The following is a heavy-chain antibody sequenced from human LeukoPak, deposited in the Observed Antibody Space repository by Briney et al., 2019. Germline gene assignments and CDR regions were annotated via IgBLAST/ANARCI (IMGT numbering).Heavy chain of an antibody. Sequence: PGGSLRLSCAASGFTFSRHAVHWVRQAPGKGLEWVANIKEDGSEKNYVDSVKGRFTISRDNAKNSLSLQVNSLRAEDTAVYYCARSRSGFYEDYWGQGTLVTVSS. V-gene: IGHV3-7*01. D-gene: IGHD3-3*01. CDR3: ARSRSGFYEDY. J-gene: IGHJ4*02. CDR1: GFTFSRHA. CDR2: IKEDGSEK.